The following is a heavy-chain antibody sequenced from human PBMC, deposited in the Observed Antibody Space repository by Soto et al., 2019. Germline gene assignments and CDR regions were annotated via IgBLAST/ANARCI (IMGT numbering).Heavy chain of an antibody. J-gene: IGHJ2*01. CDR2: INHSGRT. D-gene: IGHD4-17*01. CDR1: GGSFSGYY. CDR3: ASGVYGDSDYFYWYFDL. V-gene: IGHV4-34*01. Sequence: QVQLQQWGAGLLKPSETLSLTCAVYGGSFSGYYWSWIRQPPGKGLEWIGEINHSGRTNYNPSLKSRVTISVDTSKNQLSLKLSSVTSADTAVYYCASGVYGDSDYFYWYFDLWGRGTLVTVSS.